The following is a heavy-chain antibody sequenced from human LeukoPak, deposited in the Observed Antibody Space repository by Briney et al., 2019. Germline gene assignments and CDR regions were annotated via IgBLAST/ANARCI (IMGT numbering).Heavy chain of an antibody. J-gene: IGHJ3*02. CDR2: ISAYNGNT. Sequence: GASVKVSCKASGYTFTSYGISWVRQAPGQGPEWMGWISAYNGNTNYAQKVQGRVTMTTDTSTSTHNMELRSLRSDDTAVYYCARDAISTVTPNHDAFDIWGQGAMVTVSS. V-gene: IGHV1-18*01. CDR3: ARDAISTVTPNHDAFDI. D-gene: IGHD4-11*01. CDR1: GYTFTSYG.